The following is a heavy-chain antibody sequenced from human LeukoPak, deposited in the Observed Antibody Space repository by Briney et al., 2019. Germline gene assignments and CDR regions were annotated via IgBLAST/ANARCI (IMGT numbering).Heavy chain of an antibody. CDR3: AKDSYQGDWGLDAFDV. CDR1: GFTFSSYS. CDR2: ISSSSNTK. V-gene: IGHV3-48*01. J-gene: IGHJ3*01. Sequence: GGSLRLSCAASGFTFSSYSMSWVRQAPEKGLEWVSFISSSSNTKYNADSVKGRFTISRDNAKNSLNLQMNSLRAEDTAVYYCAKDSYQGDWGLDAFDVWGRGTMVTVSS. D-gene: IGHD2-21*02.